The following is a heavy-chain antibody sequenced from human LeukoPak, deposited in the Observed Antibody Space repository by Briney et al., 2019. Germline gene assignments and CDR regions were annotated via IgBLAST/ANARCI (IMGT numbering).Heavy chain of an antibody. J-gene: IGHJ4*02. D-gene: IGHD3-22*01. CDR1: GFTLRGNA. Sequence: GGSLRLSCAASGFTLRGNAMTGVGQAQGKGGEGVSAISGSGGSTYYAASVKGRFTISRDNSNNTLYLQMNSLRAEDTAVYYCAKDRYYYDSSALQYYFDYWGQGTLVTVSS. CDR2: ISGSGGST. CDR3: AKDRYYYDSSALQYYFDY. V-gene: IGHV3-23*01.